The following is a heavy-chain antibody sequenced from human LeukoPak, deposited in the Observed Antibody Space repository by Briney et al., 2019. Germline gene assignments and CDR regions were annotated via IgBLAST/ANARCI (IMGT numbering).Heavy chain of an antibody. CDR2: ISGSGDST. CDR1: GFTFTSYA. J-gene: IGHJ3*02. D-gene: IGHD6-19*01. V-gene: IGHV3-23*01. Sequence: GGSLRLSCAASGFTFTSYATTVVPPAPGKGLEWFSLISGSGDSTDYADSVKGRFTISRDNSKNTLYLQINSLRADDTAVYYCAKRAVAGTGRGFDIWGQGTLVTVSS. CDR3: AKRAVAGTGRGFDI.